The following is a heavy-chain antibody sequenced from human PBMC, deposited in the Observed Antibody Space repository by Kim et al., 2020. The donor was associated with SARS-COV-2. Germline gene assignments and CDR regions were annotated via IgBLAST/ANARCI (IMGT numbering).Heavy chain of an antibody. CDR3: ARDPPHREQREDY. J-gene: IGHJ4*02. Sequence: YAQKFQGRVTMTRDTSTSTVYMELSGLRSEDTAVYYCARDPPHREQREDYWGQGTLVTVSS. D-gene: IGHD6-25*01. V-gene: IGHV1-46*01.